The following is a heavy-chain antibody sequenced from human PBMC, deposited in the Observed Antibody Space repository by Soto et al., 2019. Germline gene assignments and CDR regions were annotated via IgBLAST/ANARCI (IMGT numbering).Heavy chain of an antibody. J-gene: IGHJ4*02. CDR3: ARRYGGNFDY. Sequence: PSETLSLTCTGSGGSISRDYWSWIRQPPGKGLEWIGYIYYSGSTNYNPSLKSRVTISVDTSKNQFSLKLSSVTAADTAVYYCARRYGGNFDYWGQGTLVTVS. CDR1: GGSISRDY. CDR2: IYYSGST. D-gene: IGHD3-16*01. V-gene: IGHV4-59*01.